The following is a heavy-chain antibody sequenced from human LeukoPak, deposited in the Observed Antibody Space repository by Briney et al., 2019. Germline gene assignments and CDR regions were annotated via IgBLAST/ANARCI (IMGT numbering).Heavy chain of an antibody. Sequence: ASVKVSCKTSGYTFIDYFIHWVRQAPGQGLERMGRLNPNNGYTFYTEEFQGRVTMTSDTSISTAYMELSRLTSDDTALYYCARDLSSTSNWEFDYWGQGTLVTVSS. CDR1: GYTFIDYF. D-gene: IGHD7-27*01. V-gene: IGHV1-2*06. J-gene: IGHJ4*02. CDR3: ARDLSSTSNWEFDY. CDR2: LNPNNGYT.